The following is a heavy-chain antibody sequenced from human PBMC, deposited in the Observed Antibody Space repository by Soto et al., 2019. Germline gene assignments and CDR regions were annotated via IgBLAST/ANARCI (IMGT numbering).Heavy chain of an antibody. Sequence: PSQTLSLTCTVSGGSISSSSYYWGWIHQPPVKGLEWIGSIYYSGSTYYNPSLKSRVTISVDTSKNQFSLKLSSVTAADTAVYYCASPTTAAPSWGQGTLVTVSS. CDR3: ASPTTAAPS. V-gene: IGHV4-39*01. CDR2: IYYSGST. J-gene: IGHJ5*02. CDR1: GGSISSSSYY. D-gene: IGHD2-2*01.